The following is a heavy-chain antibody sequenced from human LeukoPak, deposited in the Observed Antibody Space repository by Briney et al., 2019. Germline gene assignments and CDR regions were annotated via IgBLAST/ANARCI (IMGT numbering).Heavy chain of an antibody. CDR3: ASNLFIVRWELLQEYFQH. J-gene: IGHJ1*01. D-gene: IGHD1-26*01. CDR2: IIPIFGTA. CDR1: GGIFSSYA. Sequence: GASVNVSCKASGGIFSSYAFSWVRQAPGQGLEWMGGIIPIFGTANYAQKFQGRVTITADESTSTAYMELSSLRSEDTAVYYCASNLFIVRWELLQEYFQHWGQGTLVTVSS. V-gene: IGHV1-69*13.